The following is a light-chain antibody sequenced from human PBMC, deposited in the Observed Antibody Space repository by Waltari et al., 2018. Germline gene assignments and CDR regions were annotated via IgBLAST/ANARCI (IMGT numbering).Light chain of an antibody. CDR3: QQRSNWRFT. J-gene: IGKJ3*01. Sequence: EIVLTQSPATLSLSPGDRATLSCRASQSVSSYLAWYQQKPGQAPRLLIYDASNRATGIPARFSGSGSGTDFTLTISSLEPEDFAVYYCQQRSNWRFTFGPGTKVEIK. CDR2: DAS. CDR1: QSVSSY. V-gene: IGKV3-11*01.